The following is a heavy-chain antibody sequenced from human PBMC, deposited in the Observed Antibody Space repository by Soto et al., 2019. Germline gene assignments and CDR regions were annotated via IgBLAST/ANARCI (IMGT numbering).Heavy chain of an antibody. Sequence: SETLSLTCTVSGGSINGSSYYWGWIRQPPGKGLEWIGHIYYNGITYYNPSLKSRVTISVDTSKNQFSLKVNSVTAADTAVYYCARLGYGSELVHSDDDNMDVWGQGTTVTVSS. CDR1: GGSINGSSYY. CDR3: ARLGYGSELVHSDDDNMDV. CDR2: IYYNGIT. V-gene: IGHV4-39*01. D-gene: IGHD6-25*01. J-gene: IGHJ6*02.